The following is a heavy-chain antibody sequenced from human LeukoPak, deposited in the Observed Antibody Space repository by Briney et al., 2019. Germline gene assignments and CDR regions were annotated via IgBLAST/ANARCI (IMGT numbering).Heavy chain of an antibody. Sequence: GGSLRLSCAASGFTVSSNYMSWVRQAPGKGLEWVSVIYSGGSTYYSDSVKGRVIISRDNSKRTLYLHMNSVRAEDTDVYSCERVDDYTTSYGMDVWGQGTTVTVSS. CDR3: ERVDDYTTSYGMDV. J-gene: IGHJ6*02. CDR1: GFTVSSNY. V-gene: IGHV3-53*01. CDR2: IYSGGST. D-gene: IGHD4-11*01.